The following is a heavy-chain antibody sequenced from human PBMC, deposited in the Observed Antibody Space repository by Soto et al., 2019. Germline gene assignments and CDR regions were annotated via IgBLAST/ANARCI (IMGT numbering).Heavy chain of an antibody. J-gene: IGHJ3*02. CDR2: TRNKANSYTT. CDR1: GFTFSDHY. V-gene: IGHV3-72*01. CDR3: ARVMLLLWFGEFDAFDI. D-gene: IGHD3-10*01. Sequence: EVQLVESGGGLVQPGGSLRLSCAASGFTFSDHYMDWVRQAPGKGLEWVCRTRNKANSYTTEYAASVKGRFTISRDDSKNSLYLKMNSLKTEDTAVYYCARVMLLLWFGEFDAFDIWGQGTMVTVSS.